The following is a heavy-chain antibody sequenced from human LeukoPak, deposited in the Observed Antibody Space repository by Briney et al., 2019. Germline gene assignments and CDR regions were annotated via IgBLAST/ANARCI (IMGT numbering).Heavy chain of an antibody. J-gene: IGHJ5*02. CDR3: ARDRAVAGTDWFDP. D-gene: IGHD6-19*01. CDR1: GYTFTGYY. V-gene: IGHV1-2*02. CDR2: INPNSGGT. Sequence: ASVRVSCKASGYTFTGYYMHWVRQAPGQGLEWMGWINPNSGGTNYAQKFQGRVTMTRDTSISAAYMELSRLRSDDTAVYYCARDRAVAGTDWFDPWGQGTLVTVSS.